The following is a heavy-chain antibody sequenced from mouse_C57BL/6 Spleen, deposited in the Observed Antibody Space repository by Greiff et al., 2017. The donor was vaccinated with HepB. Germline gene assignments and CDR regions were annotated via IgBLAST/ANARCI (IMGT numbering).Heavy chain of an antibody. J-gene: IGHJ2*01. V-gene: IGHV1-69*01. Sequence: HVQLQQPGAELVMPGASVKLSCKASGYTFTSYWIHWVKQRPGQGLEWIGEIDPSDSYTNYNQKFKGKSTLTVYKSSSTAYMPLPSLTAEESAVYYWANYGGNIYGDFDYWGQGTTLTVSS. CDR1: GYTFTSYW. CDR3: ANYGGNIYGDFDY. CDR2: IDPSDSYT. D-gene: IGHD5-2*01.